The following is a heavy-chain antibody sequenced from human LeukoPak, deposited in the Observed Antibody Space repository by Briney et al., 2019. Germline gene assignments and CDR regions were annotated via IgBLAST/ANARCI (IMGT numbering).Heavy chain of an antibody. D-gene: IGHD6-19*01. Sequence: GGSLRLSCAASGLTLSSHWMFWVRQAPGKGLVWVSQTDRDGKTTGYADSVKGRFTISRDNAKNTLYLQVNSLRAEDTAVYYCAAESSAWSAFDIWGQGTMVTVSA. CDR1: GLTLSSHW. CDR3: AAESSAWSAFDI. V-gene: IGHV3-74*01. J-gene: IGHJ3*02. CDR2: TDRDGKTT.